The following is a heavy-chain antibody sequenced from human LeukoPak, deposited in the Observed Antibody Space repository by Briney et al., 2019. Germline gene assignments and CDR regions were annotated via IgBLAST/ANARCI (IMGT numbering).Heavy chain of an antibody. D-gene: IGHD3-22*01. J-gene: IGHJ4*02. CDR1: GITLSNYG. V-gene: IGHV3-23*01. CDR3: AKRGVVIRVILVGFHREANYFDS. Sequence: GGSLRLSCAVSGITLSNYGMSWVRQAPGWGLEWVAGISGSGGGTKYADSVKGRFTISRDNPKNTLYLQMNSLRAEDTAVYFCAKRGVVIRVILVGFHREANYFDSWGQGALVTVSS. CDR2: ISGSGGGT.